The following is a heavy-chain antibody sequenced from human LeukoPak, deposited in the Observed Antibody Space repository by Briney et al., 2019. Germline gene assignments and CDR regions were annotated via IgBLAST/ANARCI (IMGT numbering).Heavy chain of an antibody. D-gene: IGHD2-2*01. CDR2: IYTSGST. Sequence: SETLCLTCTVSGGSISSGSYYWSWIRQPAGKGLEWIGRIYTSGSTNYNPSLKSRVTISVDTSKNQFSLKLSSVTAADTAVYYCARESDIVVAPAASHFDYWGQGTLVTVSS. CDR3: ARESDIVVAPAASHFDY. J-gene: IGHJ4*02. CDR1: GGSISSGSYY. V-gene: IGHV4-61*02.